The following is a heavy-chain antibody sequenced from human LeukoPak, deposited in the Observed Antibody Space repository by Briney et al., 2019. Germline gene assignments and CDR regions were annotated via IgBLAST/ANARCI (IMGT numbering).Heavy chain of an antibody. V-gene: IGHV3-53*01. Sequence: GSLRLSCVASGFTVSDNCMSWVRQAPGKGLEWVSVIYNDGDTYFSDSVRGRFTISRDNSKNTLYLQMNSLRAEDTAVYFCARERIYFGSGRDLTDARLFYYYGMDVWGQGTTVTVSS. CDR3: ARERIYFGSGRDLTDARLFYYYGMDV. CDR2: IYNDGDT. J-gene: IGHJ6*02. CDR1: GFTVSDNC. D-gene: IGHD3-10*01.